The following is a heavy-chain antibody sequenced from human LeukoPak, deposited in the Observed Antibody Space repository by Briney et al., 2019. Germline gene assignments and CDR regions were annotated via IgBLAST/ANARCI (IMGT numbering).Heavy chain of an antibody. D-gene: IGHD4-17*01. V-gene: IGHV3-33*01. CDR2: IWYDGSNK. Sequence: GGSLRLSCAASGFTFSSYGVHWVRQAPGKGLEWVAVIWYDGSNKYYADSVKGRFTISRDNSKNTLYLQMNSLRAEDTAVYYCASDMSTVTNCPYNWGQGTLVTVSS. CDR1: GFTFSSYG. CDR3: ASDMSTVTNCPYN. J-gene: IGHJ4*02.